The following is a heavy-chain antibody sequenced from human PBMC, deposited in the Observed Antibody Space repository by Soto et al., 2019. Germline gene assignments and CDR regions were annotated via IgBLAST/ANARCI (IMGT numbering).Heavy chain of an antibody. Sequence: QVQLVQSGAEVKKPGSSVKVSCKASGGTFSSYAISWVRQAPGQGLEWMARLIPIFGTANYAQKFQGRVTVIADESARQAYMELSSLRSEDRAVYDYARGSSDTDMVTGPVDSYYYYGMDVWGQGTTVTVSS. D-gene: IGHD5-18*01. J-gene: IGHJ6*02. V-gene: IGHV1-69*01. CDR1: GGTFSSYA. CDR2: LIPIFGTA. CDR3: ARGSSDTDMVTGPVDSYYYYGMDV.